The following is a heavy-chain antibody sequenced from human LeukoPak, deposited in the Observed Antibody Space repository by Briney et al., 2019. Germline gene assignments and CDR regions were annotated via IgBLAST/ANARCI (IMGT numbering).Heavy chain of an antibody. CDR1: GFTFSSYW. Sequence: GGSLRLSCAASGFTFSSYWMGWVRQAPGKGLEWVANIKQDGSEKHYVDSVKGRFTRSRDNAENSLSLQMDSLRPEDTAVYYCGRATTGLNVGNFDYWGPGTLVTVSS. D-gene: IGHD3-9*01. J-gene: IGHJ4*02. V-gene: IGHV3-7*04. CDR3: GRATTGLNVGNFDY. CDR2: IKQDGSEK.